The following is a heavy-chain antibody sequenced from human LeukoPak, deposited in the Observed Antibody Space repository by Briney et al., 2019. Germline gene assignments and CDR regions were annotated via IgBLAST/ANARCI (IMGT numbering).Heavy chain of an antibody. CDR3: ARNDDIVAPGGY. Sequence: GGSLRLSCAASGFTFSSCWMSWVRQAPGKGLEWVANIKQDGSEKYYVDSVKGRFTISRDNAKNSLYLQMNSLRAEDTAVYYCARNDDIVAPGGYWGQGTLVTVSS. CDR1: GFTFSSCW. D-gene: IGHD5-12*01. CDR2: IKQDGSEK. V-gene: IGHV3-7*01. J-gene: IGHJ4*02.